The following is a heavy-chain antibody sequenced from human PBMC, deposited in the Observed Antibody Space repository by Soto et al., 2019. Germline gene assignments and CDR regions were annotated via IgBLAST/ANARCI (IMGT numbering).Heavy chain of an antibody. J-gene: IGHJ4*02. V-gene: IGHV3-30*03. CDR2: ISNDGGKQ. D-gene: IGHD3-22*01. CDR1: GFPFSSYG. CDR3: ARDIDYYDSSGYQDY. Sequence: VGSLRLSCAASGFPFSSYGMHWVRQAPGKGLEWVSVISNDGGKQYYAASVKGRFTISRDNSKNILYLQMNNLRAEDTAVYYCARDIDYYDSSGYQDYWGQGALVTVSS.